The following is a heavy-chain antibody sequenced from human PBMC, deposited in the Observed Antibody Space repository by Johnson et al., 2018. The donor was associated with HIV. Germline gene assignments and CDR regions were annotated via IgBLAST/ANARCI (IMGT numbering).Heavy chain of an antibody. CDR2: ISYDGSTT. D-gene: IGHD6-13*01. CDR1: GFTFSSYA. V-gene: IGHV3-30-3*01. CDR3: ARDRAAAGPDAFDI. J-gene: IGHJ3*02. Sequence: QVQLVESGGGVVQPGKSLRLSCVASGFTFSSYAMHWVRQAPGKGLEWVAVISYDGSTTYYADSVKGRFTISRDNSKNTLYLQMNSLRAEDTAVYYCARDRAAAGPDAFDIWGQGTMVTVSS.